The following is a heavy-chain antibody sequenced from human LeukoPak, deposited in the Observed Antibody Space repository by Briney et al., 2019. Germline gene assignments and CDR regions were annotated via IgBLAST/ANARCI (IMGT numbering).Heavy chain of an antibody. Sequence: GRSLRLSCPASGFTFSSYAMHWVRQAPGKGLEWVAVISYDVSNKLYADSVKGRFTISRDNSKNTLYLQMNSLRAEATAVYYCARDFGDIVLMVYEAFDIWGQGTMVTVSS. CDR1: GFTFSSYA. CDR3: ARDFGDIVLMVYEAFDI. J-gene: IGHJ3*02. D-gene: IGHD2-8*01. CDR2: ISYDVSNK. V-gene: IGHV3-30*01.